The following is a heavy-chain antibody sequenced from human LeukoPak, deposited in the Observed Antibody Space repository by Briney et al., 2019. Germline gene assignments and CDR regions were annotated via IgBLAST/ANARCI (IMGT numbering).Heavy chain of an antibody. D-gene: IGHD5-24*01. J-gene: IGHJ4*02. Sequence: GGSLRLSCAASGFTFSSYGMHWVRQAPGKGLEWVAFIRYDGSNKYYADPVKGRFTISRDNSKNTLYLQMNSLRAEDTAVYYCAKARDGYTIIPFDYWGQGTLVTVSS. CDR3: AKARDGYTIIPFDY. V-gene: IGHV3-30*02. CDR1: GFTFSSYG. CDR2: IRYDGSNK.